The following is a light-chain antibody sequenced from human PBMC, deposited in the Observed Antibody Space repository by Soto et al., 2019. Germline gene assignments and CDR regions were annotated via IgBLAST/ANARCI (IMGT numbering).Light chain of an antibody. CDR2: DNS. J-gene: IGLJ2*01. CDR1: SSNIGSLYD. CDR3: SSYTSSSPVV. Sequence: QSVLTQPPSVSGAPGQRVTISCTGSSSNIGSLYDVHWYQQLPGTAPKLLIYDNSNRPSGVPDRFSGSKSGNTASLTISGLQAEDEADYYCSSYTSSSPVVFGGGTKVTVL. V-gene: IGLV1-40*01.